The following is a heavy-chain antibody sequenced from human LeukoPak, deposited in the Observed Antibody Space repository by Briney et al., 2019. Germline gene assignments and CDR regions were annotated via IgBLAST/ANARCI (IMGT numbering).Heavy chain of an antibody. CDR1: GGSISSSSYY. V-gene: IGHV4-39*02. Sequence: SETLSLTCTVSGGSISSSSYYWCWIRQPPGKGLEWIGSIYYSGSTYYNPSLKSRVTISVDTSKNQFSLKLSSVTAADTAVYYCARDPRSGWFDYWGQGTLVTVSS. D-gene: IGHD6-19*01. CDR2: IYYSGST. CDR3: ARDPRSGWFDY. J-gene: IGHJ4*02.